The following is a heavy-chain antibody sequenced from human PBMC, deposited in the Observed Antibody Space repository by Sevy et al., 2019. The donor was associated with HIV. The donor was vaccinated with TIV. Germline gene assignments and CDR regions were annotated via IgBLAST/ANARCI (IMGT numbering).Heavy chain of an antibody. CDR3: AHRSMGSGMTTVVSAGWDAFDI. J-gene: IGHJ3*02. CDR1: GFSLSTSGVG. CDR2: IYWNDDK. Sequence: SGPTLVNPTQTLTLTCTFSGFSLSTSGVGVGWIRQPPGKALGWLALIYWNDDKRYSPSLKSRLTITKDTSKNQVVLTMTNMDPVDTATYYCAHRSMGSGMTTVVSAGWDAFDIWGQGTMVTVSS. D-gene: IGHD4-17*01. V-gene: IGHV2-5*01.